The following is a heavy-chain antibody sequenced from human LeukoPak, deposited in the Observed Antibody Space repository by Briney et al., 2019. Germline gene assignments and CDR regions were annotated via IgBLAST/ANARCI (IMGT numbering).Heavy chain of an antibody. CDR3: ARDGGRYSFDY. CDR2: ISYDGSNK. CDR1: GFTFSSYA. V-gene: IGHV3-30-3*01. J-gene: IGHJ4*02. D-gene: IGHD3-16*01. Sequence: PGGSLRLSCAASGFTFSSYAMHWVRQAPGKGLEWVAVISYDGSNKYYADSVKGRFTISRDNSQNTLHLQMNSLRAEDTAIYYCARDGGRYSFDYWGQGTLVTVSS.